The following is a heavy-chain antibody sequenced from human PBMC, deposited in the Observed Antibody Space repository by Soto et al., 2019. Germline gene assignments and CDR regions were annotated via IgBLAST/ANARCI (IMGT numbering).Heavy chain of an antibody. CDR3: ARSDGSGSRPFDY. Sequence: QVHLVQSGAAVKKPGSSVKVSCKASGDTFSSYTINWVRQVPGQGLEWMGRIIPVVAMSTYAHKFQGRVSLIADKSTNTAYMELSSLRSDDTAIYYCARSDGSGSRPFDYWGQGTLVTVSS. CDR2: IIPVVAMS. J-gene: IGHJ4*02. D-gene: IGHD3-10*01. V-gene: IGHV1-69*02. CDR1: GDTFSSYT.